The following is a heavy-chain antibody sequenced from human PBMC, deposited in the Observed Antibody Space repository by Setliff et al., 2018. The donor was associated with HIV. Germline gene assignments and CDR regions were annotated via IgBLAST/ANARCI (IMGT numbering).Heavy chain of an antibody. CDR1: GFTFINAW. CDR3: TTGDYVPFNYHHYLDA. CDR2: IKGRRDGETL. J-gene: IGHJ6*04. Sequence: GGSLRLSCVASGFTFINAWMTWVRQAPGKGLEWVGRIKGRRDGETLDYAAPVKGRFVISRDDSKNTVYLQMNSLKTEDTAVYYCTTGDYVPFNYHHYLDAWGKGTTVTVSS. V-gene: IGHV3-15*01. D-gene: IGHD3-10*02.